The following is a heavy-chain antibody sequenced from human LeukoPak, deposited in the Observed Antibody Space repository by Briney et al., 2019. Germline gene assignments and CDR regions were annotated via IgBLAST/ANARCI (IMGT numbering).Heavy chain of an antibody. V-gene: IGHV3-23*01. D-gene: IGHD1-26*01. Sequence: RGSLRLSCAASGFTFSTIAMSCVRPAPGEGLEWVSSISGSGGSTYYEDSVKGRFTISRDQSKNPMYFQMNSLRAEEPAVYSCAEEVGATYLTSYYWGQGTLVTVS. CDR3: AEEVGATYLTSYY. CDR2: ISGSGGST. J-gene: IGHJ4*02. CDR1: GFTFSTIA.